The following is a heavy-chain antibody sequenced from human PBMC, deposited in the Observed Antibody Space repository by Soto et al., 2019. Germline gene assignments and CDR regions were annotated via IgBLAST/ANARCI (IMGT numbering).Heavy chain of an antibody. D-gene: IGHD3-22*01. CDR2: INHSGST. V-gene: IGHV4-34*01. CDR3: ARRSLDKGLDY. Sequence: SETLSLTCAVYGGSFSGYYWSWIRRPPGKGLEWIGEINHSGSTNYNPSLKSRVTMSVDTSKNQFSLKVKSVTAADTAVYYCARRSLDKGLDYWGKGTLVTVSS. CDR1: GGSFSGYY. J-gene: IGHJ4*02.